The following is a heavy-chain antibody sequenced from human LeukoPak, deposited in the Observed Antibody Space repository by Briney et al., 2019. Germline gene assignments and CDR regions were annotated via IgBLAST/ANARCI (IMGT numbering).Heavy chain of an antibody. CDR1: GFTVSSNY. CDR2: IYSGGST. CDR3: ARVGDGYNYRAFDI. J-gene: IGHJ3*02. Sequence: GGSLRLSCAASGFTVSSNYMSWVRQAPGKGLVWVSVIYSGGSTYYADSVKGRFTISRHNSKNTLYLQMNSLRAEDTAVYYCARVGDGYNYRAFDIWGQGTMVTVSS. V-gene: IGHV3-53*04. D-gene: IGHD5-24*01.